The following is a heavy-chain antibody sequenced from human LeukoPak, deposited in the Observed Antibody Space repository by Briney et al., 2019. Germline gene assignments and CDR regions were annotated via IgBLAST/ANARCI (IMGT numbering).Heavy chain of an antibody. Sequence: PGGSLRLSCAASGFTFSDYYMSWIRQAPGKGLEWVSYISSSGSTIYYADSVKGRFTISRDNAKNSLYLQMNSLRAEDTAVYYCARATYYYDSSGYYAPALYFDYWGQGTLVTVSS. CDR2: ISSSGSTI. CDR3: ARATYYYDSSGYYAPALYFDY. V-gene: IGHV3-11*01. J-gene: IGHJ4*02. CDR1: GFTFSDYY. D-gene: IGHD3-22*01.